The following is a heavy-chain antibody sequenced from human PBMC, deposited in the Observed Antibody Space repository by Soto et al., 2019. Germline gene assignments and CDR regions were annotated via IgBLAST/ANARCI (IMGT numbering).Heavy chain of an antibody. CDR2: IYYSGST. Sequence: PSETLSLTCTVSGVSISSYYWSWIRQPPGKGLEWIGYIYYSGSTNYNPSLKSRVTISVDTSKNQFSLKLSSVTAADTAVYYCARHGSGYCSGGSCYSPPPLDYWGQGTLVTVSS. CDR3: ARHGSGYCSGGSCYSPPPLDY. CDR1: GVSISSYY. V-gene: IGHV4-59*08. J-gene: IGHJ4*02. D-gene: IGHD2-15*01.